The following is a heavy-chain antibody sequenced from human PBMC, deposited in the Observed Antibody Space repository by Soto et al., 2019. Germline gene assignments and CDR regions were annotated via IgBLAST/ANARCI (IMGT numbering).Heavy chain of an antibody. Sequence: QVQLQESGPGLVKPSQTLSLTCTVSGGSISSGGYYWSWIRQHPGKGLEWIGYIYYSGSTYYNPSLKSRVTISVDTSKNQFPLKLSSVTAADTAVYYCARVGGGSYRYTGFDYWGQGTLVTVSS. CDR2: IYYSGST. CDR1: GGSISSGGYY. D-gene: IGHD3-16*02. CDR3: ARVGGGSYRYTGFDY. V-gene: IGHV4-31*03. J-gene: IGHJ4*02.